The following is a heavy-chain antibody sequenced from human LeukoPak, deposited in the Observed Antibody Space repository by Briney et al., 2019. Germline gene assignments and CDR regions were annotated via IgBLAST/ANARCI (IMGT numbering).Heavy chain of an antibody. Sequence: GGSLGPSCAASGFTFSSYWMSWVRQAPGKGLEWVANIKQDGSEKYYVDSVKGRFTISRDNAKNSLYLQMNSLRAEDTAVYYCARDHGSSPGGDAFDIWGQGTMVTVSS. CDR3: ARDHGSSPGGDAFDI. J-gene: IGHJ3*02. CDR1: GFTFSSYW. V-gene: IGHV3-7*01. D-gene: IGHD6-13*01. CDR2: IKQDGSEK.